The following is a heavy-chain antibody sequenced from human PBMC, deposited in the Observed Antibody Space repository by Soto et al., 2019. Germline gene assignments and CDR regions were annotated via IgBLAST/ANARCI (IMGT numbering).Heavy chain of an antibody. CDR2: INPNSGGT. V-gene: IGHV1-2*04. J-gene: IGHJ6*02. D-gene: IGHD3-10*01. CDR1: GYTFTGCY. CDR3: ARDRPYYGSGSYYSYYYYGMDV. Sequence: APVKGSCNASGYTFTGCYMHWVRQAPGQGLEWMGWINPNSGGTNQAQTLQAWVTMTRDTSISTAYMELSRLRSDDTAVYYCARDRPYYGSGSYYSYYYYGMDVWGQGTTVTVSS.